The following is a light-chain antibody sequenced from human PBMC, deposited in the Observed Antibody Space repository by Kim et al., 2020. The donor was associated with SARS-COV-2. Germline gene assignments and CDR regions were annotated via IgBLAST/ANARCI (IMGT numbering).Light chain of an antibody. Sequence: PGERATLSCRASQNIRNSLAWYQQKPGQAPRLLIFDASKRATGIPAKISGSGSGTDFTLTISSLESEDFAIYYCQQRTNWPLTFGGGTKVDI. V-gene: IGKV3-11*01. CDR1: QNIRNS. CDR3: QQRTNWPLT. J-gene: IGKJ4*01. CDR2: DAS.